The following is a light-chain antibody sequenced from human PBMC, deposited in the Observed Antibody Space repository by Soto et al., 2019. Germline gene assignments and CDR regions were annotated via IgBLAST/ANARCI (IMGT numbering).Light chain of an antibody. CDR2: GAS. Sequence: EIVLTQSPGTLSLSPGERATLSCRASQSVSSSFLAWYQQKPGQAPRLLIYGASSRATGIPDRFSGSGSGRYFTLTISRLEPDDFAVYYCQQYGSSPPWTFGQGTKVEIK. V-gene: IGKV3-20*01. CDR3: QQYGSSPPWT. J-gene: IGKJ1*01. CDR1: QSVSSSF.